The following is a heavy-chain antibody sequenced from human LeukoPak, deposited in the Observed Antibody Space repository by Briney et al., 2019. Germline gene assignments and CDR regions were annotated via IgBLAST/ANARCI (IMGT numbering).Heavy chain of an antibody. CDR2: INPSGGST. D-gene: IGHD2-2*01. Sequence: ASVKVSCKASGYTFTSYYMHWVRQAPGQGLEWMGIINPSGGSTSYAQKFQGRVTMTRDMSTSTVYMALSSLRSEDTAVYYCAREGINYQLLSARWFDPWGQGTLVTVSS. CDR3: AREGINYQLLSARWFDP. CDR1: GYTFTSYY. V-gene: IGHV1-46*01. J-gene: IGHJ5*02.